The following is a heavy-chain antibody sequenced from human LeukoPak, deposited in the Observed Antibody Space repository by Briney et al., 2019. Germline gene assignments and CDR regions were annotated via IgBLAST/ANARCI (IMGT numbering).Heavy chain of an antibody. CDR3: ATNSGDYYWYFDL. CDR2: AHYSGST. CDR1: GGSISTYY. Sequence: SEALSLTCTVSGGSISTYYWSWIRQPPGKGLEWIGYAHYSGSTRYSPSLKSRVTISVDTSKNQFSLKLTSVTAADTAVYYCATNSGDYYWYFDLWGRGTLVTVSS. V-gene: IGHV4-59*01. J-gene: IGHJ2*01. D-gene: IGHD1-26*01.